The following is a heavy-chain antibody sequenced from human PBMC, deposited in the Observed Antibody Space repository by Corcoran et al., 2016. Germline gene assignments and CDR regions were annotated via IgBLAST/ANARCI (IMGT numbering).Heavy chain of an antibody. D-gene: IGHD6-19*01. CDR3: ARAPVAGTLWPFDY. V-gene: IGHV4-34*01. Sequence: QVQLQQWGAGLLKPSETLSLTCAVYGGSFSGYYWSWIRQPPGKGLEWIGEINHSGSTNYNPSLKSRVTISVDTSKNQFSLKLSSVTAADTAVYYCARAPVAGTLWPFDYWGQGTLVTVSS. CDR2: INHSGST. CDR1: GGSFSGYY. J-gene: IGHJ4*02.